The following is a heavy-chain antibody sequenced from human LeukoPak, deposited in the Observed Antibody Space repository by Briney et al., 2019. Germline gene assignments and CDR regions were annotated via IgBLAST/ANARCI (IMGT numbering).Heavy chain of an antibody. CDR3: AKDYPDGYSSGWYSRGVDLKLESEGGSYFDY. CDR1: GFTFSSYG. V-gene: IGHV3-30*02. J-gene: IGHJ4*02. D-gene: IGHD6-19*01. CDR2: IRYDGSNK. Sequence: GGSLRLSCAASGFTFSSYGMHWVRQAPGKGLEWVAFIRYDGSNKYYADSVKGRFTISRDNSKNTLYLQMNSLRAEDTAVYYCAKDYPDGYSSGWYSRGVDLKLESEGGSYFDYWGQGTLVTVSS.